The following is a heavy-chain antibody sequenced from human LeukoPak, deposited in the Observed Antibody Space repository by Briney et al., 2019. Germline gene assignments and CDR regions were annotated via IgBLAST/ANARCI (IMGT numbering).Heavy chain of an antibody. CDR2: IYYSGST. J-gene: IGHJ4*02. V-gene: IGHV4-31*03. Sequence: SETLSLTCTVSGGSISSGGYYWSWIRQHPWRGLEWIGYIYYSGSTYYNPSLKSRVTISVDTSKNQFSLKLSSVTAADTAVYYCARDSSAAGSFDYWGQGTLVTVSS. CDR1: GGSISSGGYY. D-gene: IGHD6-13*01. CDR3: ARDSSAAGSFDY.